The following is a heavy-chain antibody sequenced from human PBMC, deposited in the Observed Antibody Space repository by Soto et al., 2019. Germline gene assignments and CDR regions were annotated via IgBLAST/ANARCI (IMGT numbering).Heavy chain of an antibody. CDR3: ARKSQWGYYYYYGMDV. D-gene: IGHD2-8*01. CDR1: GGSISSSNW. J-gene: IGHJ6*02. CDR2: IYHSGST. V-gene: IGHV4-4*02. Sequence: SETLSLTCAVSGGSISSSNWWSWVRQPPGKGLEWIGEIYHSGSTNYNPSLKSRVTISVDKSKNQFSLKLSSVTAADTAVYYCARKSQWGYYYYYGMDVWGQGTTVTISS.